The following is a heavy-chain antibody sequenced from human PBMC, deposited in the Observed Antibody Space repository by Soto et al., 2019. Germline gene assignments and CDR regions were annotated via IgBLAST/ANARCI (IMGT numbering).Heavy chain of an antibody. J-gene: IGHJ6*02. CDR1: GGTFSSYA. Sequence: SVKGSCKASGGTFSSYAISWVRQAPGQGLEWMGGIIPIFGTANYAQKFQGRVTITADESTSTAYMELSSLRSEDTAGYYCARVLDIVLTPSPGLYYYDGMDVWGQGTTVIVSS. D-gene: IGHD2-8*01. V-gene: IGHV1-69*01. CDR3: ARVLDIVLTPSPGLYYYDGMDV. CDR2: IIPIFGTA.